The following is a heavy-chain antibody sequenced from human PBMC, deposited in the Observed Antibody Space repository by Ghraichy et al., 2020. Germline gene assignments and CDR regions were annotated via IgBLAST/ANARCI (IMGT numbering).Heavy chain of an antibody. J-gene: IGHJ4*02. CDR3: ARGVYYGSGSYYSPYYFDY. CDR1: GYTFTSYA. V-gene: IGHV1-3*01. Sequence: ASVKVSCKASGYTFTSYAMHWVRQAPGQRLEWMGWINAGNGNTKYSQKFQGRVTITRDTSASTAYMELSSLRSEDTAVYYCARGVYYGSGSYYSPYYFDYWGQGTLVTVSS. D-gene: IGHD3-10*01. CDR2: INAGNGNT.